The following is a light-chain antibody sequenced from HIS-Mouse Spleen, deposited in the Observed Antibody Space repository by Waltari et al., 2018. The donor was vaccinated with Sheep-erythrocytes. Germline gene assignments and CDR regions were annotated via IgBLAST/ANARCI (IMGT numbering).Light chain of an antibody. Sequence: QSALTQPRSVSGSPGQSVTISCTGTSSDVGCYTHASWYQPHPGKAPKLMIYEVSKRPSGVPDRFSGSKSGNTASLTVSGLQAEDEADYYCSSYAGSNNWVFGGGTKLTVL. CDR1: SSDVGCYTH. J-gene: IGLJ3*02. CDR3: SSYAGSNNWV. CDR2: EVS. V-gene: IGLV2-8*01.